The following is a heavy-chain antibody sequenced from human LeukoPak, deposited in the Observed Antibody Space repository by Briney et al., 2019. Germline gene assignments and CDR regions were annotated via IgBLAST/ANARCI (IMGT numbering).Heavy chain of an antibody. D-gene: IGHD6-19*01. J-gene: IGHJ3*02. CDR1: GYTLTELS. CDR3: ATDLVAVAGTDAFDI. Sequence: ASVKVSCKVSGYTLTELSMHWVRQAPGKGLEWMGGFDPEDGETIYAQKFQGRVTMTEDTSTDTAYMELSSLRSEDTAAYYCATDLVAVAGTDAFDIWGQGTMVTVSS. V-gene: IGHV1-24*01. CDR2: FDPEDGET.